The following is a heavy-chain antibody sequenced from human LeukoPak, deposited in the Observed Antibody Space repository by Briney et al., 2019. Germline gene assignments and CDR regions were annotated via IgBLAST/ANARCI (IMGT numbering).Heavy chain of an antibody. CDR2: IFYSGSN. V-gene: IGHV4-39*07. D-gene: IGHD3-22*01. CDR3: AKSSGYGLVDI. Sequence: SETLSLTCTVSGGSISTSNYYWGWIRQPPGKGLEWIGNIFYSGSNYYSPSLRSRVTISLDTSGNQFSLKLNSVTAADTAVYYCAKSSGYGLVDIWGQGTMVTVSS. CDR1: GGSISTSNYY. J-gene: IGHJ3*02.